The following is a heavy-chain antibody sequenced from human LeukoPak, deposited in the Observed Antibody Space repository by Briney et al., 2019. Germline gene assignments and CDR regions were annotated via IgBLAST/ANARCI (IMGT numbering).Heavy chain of an antibody. CDR1: GGSISSSSYY. V-gene: IGHV4-61*05. CDR2: IYYSGST. CDR3: ARGSYYNPPGH. Sequence: SETLSLTCTVSGGSISSSSYYWGWIRQPPGKGLEWIGYIYYSGSTNYNPSLKSRVTISVDTSKNQFSLKLSSVTAADTAVYYCARGSYYNPPGHWGQGTLVTVSS. J-gene: IGHJ4*02. D-gene: IGHD3-10*01.